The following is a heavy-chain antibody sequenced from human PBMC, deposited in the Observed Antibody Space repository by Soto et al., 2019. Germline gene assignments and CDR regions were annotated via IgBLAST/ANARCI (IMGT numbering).Heavy chain of an antibody. CDR3: AKDGRNYDFWSGYPRSYYYGMDV. CDR1: GFTFSSYA. D-gene: IGHD3-3*01. J-gene: IGHJ6*02. CDR2: ISGSGGST. V-gene: IGHV3-23*01. Sequence: PGGSLRLSCAASGFTFSSYAMSWVRQAPGKGLEWVSAISGSGGSTYYADSVKGRFTISRDNSKNTLYLQMDSLRAEDTAVYYCAKDGRNYDFWSGYPRSYYYGMDVWGQGTTVTVSS.